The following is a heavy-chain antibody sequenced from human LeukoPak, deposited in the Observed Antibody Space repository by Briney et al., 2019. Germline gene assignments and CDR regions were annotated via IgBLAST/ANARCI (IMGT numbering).Heavy chain of an antibody. D-gene: IGHD6-19*01. CDR3: ARDGVAGTHYFDY. J-gene: IGHJ4*02. CDR1: GYSFTNYY. Sequence: GASVKVCCKTSGYSFTNYYIHWVRQAPGEGLEWMGIINPGGGSTSYPRKFQGRVTMTRDTSTSTVYMELSSLRSEDTAVYFCARDGVAGTHYFDYWGQRTLVTVSS. V-gene: IGHV1-46*01. CDR2: INPGGGST.